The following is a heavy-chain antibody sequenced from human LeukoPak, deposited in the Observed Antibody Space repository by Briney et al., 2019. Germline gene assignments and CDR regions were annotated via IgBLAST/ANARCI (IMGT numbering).Heavy chain of an antibody. CDR3: VKGITMIVVVITGFDY. Sequence: PGGSLRLSCSASGFTFSSYAMHWVRQAPGKGLEYVSAIISNGGSTYYADSVKGRFTISRDNSKNTLYLQMSSLRAEDTAVYYCVKGITMIVVVITGFDYWGQGTLVTVSS. CDR1: GFTFSSYA. J-gene: IGHJ4*02. D-gene: IGHD3-22*01. V-gene: IGHV3-64D*06. CDR2: IISNGGST.